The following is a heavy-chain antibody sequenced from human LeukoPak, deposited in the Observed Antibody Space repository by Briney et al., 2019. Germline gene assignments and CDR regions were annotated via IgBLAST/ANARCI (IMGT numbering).Heavy chain of an antibody. D-gene: IGHD4-23*01. CDR3: ARVVVTGLYYYYYMDV. Sequence: SETLSLTCTVSGGSLSSYYWSWIRQPPGQGLEWIGYIYYSGSTNYNPSLKSRVTISVDTSKNQFSLKLSSVTAADTAVYYCARVVVTGLYYYYYMDVWGKGTTVTVSS. V-gene: IGHV4-59*01. J-gene: IGHJ6*03. CDR1: GGSLSSYY. CDR2: IYYSGST.